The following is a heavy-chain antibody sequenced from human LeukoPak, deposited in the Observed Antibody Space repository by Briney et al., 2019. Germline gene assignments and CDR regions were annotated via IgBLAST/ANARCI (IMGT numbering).Heavy chain of an antibody. CDR2: IRYGGRNK. J-gene: IGHJ4*02. CDR3: AREVSGGYHD. Sequence: AGGSLRLSCAVSGFTFSSYGMHWVRQAPGKGLEWVAFIRYGGRNKYSADSVKGRFTISRDNSKNTLYLQMNSLRVEDTAVYYCAREVSGGYHDWGQGTLVTVSS. V-gene: IGHV3-30*02. D-gene: IGHD5-12*01. CDR1: GFTFSSYG.